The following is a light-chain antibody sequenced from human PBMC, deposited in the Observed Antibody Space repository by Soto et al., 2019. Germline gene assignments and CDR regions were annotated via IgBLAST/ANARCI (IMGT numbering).Light chain of an antibody. CDR1: HSISSW. CDR2: DAS. V-gene: IGKV1-5*01. Sequence: IRTTQSPSSLTASTGDRVTITCRASHSISSWLAWYQQKPGKAPKLLIYDASSLESGVPSRFSGSGSGTEFTLTISSLQPDDFAAYYCQQYNSYSPRTFGQGTKVDI. J-gene: IGKJ1*01. CDR3: QQYNSYSPRT.